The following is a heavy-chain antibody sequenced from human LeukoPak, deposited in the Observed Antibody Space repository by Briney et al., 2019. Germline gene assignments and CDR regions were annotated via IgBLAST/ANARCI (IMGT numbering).Heavy chain of an antibody. J-gene: IGHJ6*04. CDR1: GFTFSTYG. V-gene: IGHV3-30*02. CDR3: AKVGGSFCTSLSCFGLDV. Sequence: PGGSLRLSCAASGFTFSTYGMHWVRQAPGKGLEWVTFIRFDGTNKYYADSVKGRFTISRDNSKNTVYLQMNSLRPEDTAVYYCAKVGGSFCTSLSCFGLDVWGKGTTVTVSP. CDR2: IRFDGTNK. D-gene: IGHD2-2*01.